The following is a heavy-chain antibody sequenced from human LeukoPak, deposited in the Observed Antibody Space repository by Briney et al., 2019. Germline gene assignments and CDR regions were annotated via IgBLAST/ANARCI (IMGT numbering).Heavy chain of an antibody. J-gene: IGHJ4*02. Sequence: ASVKVSCKASGYTLTSYGISWVRQAPGQGLEWMGWISAYNGDTNYAQKLQDRVTMTTDTSTSTAYMELRSLRYDDTAVYYCARDGIRYFDWFRNWGQGTLVTVSS. D-gene: IGHD3-9*01. V-gene: IGHV1-18*01. CDR2: ISAYNGDT. CDR1: GYTLTSYG. CDR3: ARDGIRYFDWFRN.